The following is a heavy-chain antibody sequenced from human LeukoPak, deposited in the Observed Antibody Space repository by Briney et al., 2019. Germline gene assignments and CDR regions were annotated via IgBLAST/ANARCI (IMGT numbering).Heavy chain of an antibody. J-gene: IGHJ4*02. D-gene: IGHD6-19*01. CDR3: ARVHSGRFIDY. CDR1: GGSVSSGSYY. CDR2: IYYTGNT. Sequence: SETLSLTCTVSGGSVSSGSYYWSWIRQPPGKGLEWIAYIYYTGNTNYNPSLKSRVTISVDTSKNHFSLEVNSVTTADTAVYFCARVHSGRFIDYWGQGTLVTVSS. V-gene: IGHV4-61*03.